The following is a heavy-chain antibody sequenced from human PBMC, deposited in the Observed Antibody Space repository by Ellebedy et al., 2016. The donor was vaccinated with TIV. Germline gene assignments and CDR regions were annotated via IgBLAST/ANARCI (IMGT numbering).Heavy chain of an antibody. CDR1: GGTFSSHA. J-gene: IGHJ6*02. V-gene: IGHV1-69*13. Sequence: ASVKVSCKASGGTFSSHAISWVRQAPGQGLEWMGGIIPIFGTANYAQKFQGRVTITADESTSTAYMELSSLRSEDTAVYYCARGHGDYVSPGADYYYGMDVWGQGTTVTVSS. CDR3: ARGHGDYVSPGADYYYGMDV. D-gene: IGHD4-17*01. CDR2: IIPIFGTA.